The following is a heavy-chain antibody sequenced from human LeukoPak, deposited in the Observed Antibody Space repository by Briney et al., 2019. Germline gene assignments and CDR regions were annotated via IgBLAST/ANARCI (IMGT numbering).Heavy chain of an antibody. V-gene: IGHV1-8*03. J-gene: IGHJ4*02. Sequence: ASVKVSCKASGYTFTSYDINWVRQATGQGLEWMRWMNPNSGNTGYAQKFQGRVTITRNTSISTAYMELSSLRSEDTAVYYCARVDNWNYGDYWGQGTLVTVSS. CDR2: MNPNSGNT. CDR1: GYTFTSYD. D-gene: IGHD1-7*01. CDR3: ARVDNWNYGDY.